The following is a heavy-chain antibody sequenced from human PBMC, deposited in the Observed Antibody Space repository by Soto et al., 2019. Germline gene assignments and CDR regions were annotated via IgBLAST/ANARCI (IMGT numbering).Heavy chain of an antibody. D-gene: IGHD5-12*01. CDR1: GFTFSSYA. J-gene: IGHJ4*02. CDR2: ISYDGSNK. CDR3: ARGFLVEMATILDY. V-gene: IGHV3-30-3*01. Sequence: GGSLRLSCAASGFTFSSYAMHWVRQAPGKGLEWVAVISYDGSNKYYADSVKGRFTISRDNSKNTLYLQMNSLRAEDTAVYYCARGFLVEMATILDYWGQGTLVTVSS.